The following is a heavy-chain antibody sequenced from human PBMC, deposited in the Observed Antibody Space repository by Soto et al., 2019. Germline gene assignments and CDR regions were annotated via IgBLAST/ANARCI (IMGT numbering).Heavy chain of an antibody. V-gene: IGHV4-30-4*01. D-gene: IGHD3-22*01. Sequence: QVQLQESGPGLVKPSQTLSLTCTVSGGSFSSGDYSWSWIRQPPGKGLEWIGYIYYNGNTYYNPSLKSRVTISVAKSKNQFSLKLSSVTAADTAVYYCAKYYDTRGFDYWGQGTLVTVSS. CDR1: GGSFSSGDYS. CDR2: IYYNGNT. CDR3: AKYYDTRGFDY. J-gene: IGHJ4*02.